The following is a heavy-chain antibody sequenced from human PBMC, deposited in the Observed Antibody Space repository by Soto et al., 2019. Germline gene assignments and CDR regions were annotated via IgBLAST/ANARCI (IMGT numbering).Heavy chain of an antibody. CDR2: ISINGNS. J-gene: IGHJ4*02. D-gene: IGHD1-7*01. V-gene: IGHV4-4*07. Sequence: QVQVKESVPGRVKPSETLSLTCTVSGGSITDYSWSWIRQSAGKWLEWLGRISINGNSHYHPSLRSRVTMSIETSKNQFSLNMRSVTAADTAVYYCARESGDNWTYEVDWGQGTLVTVSS. CDR3: ARESGDNWTYEVD. CDR1: GGSITDYS.